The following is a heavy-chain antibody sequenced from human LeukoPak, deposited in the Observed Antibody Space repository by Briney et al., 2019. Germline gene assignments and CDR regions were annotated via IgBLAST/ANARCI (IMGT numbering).Heavy chain of an antibody. CDR1: GDSISSSSYY. J-gene: IGHJ5*02. V-gene: IGHV4-39*01. CDR3: ARTGIPGPRRVSWFDP. CDR2: IYYSGST. Sequence: PSETLSLTCTVSGDSISSSSYYWGWIRQPPGKGLEWIGSIYYSGSTYYNPSLKSRVTISVDTSKNQFSLKLSSVTAADTAVYYCARTGIPGPRRVSWFDPWGQGTLVTVSS. D-gene: IGHD6-13*01.